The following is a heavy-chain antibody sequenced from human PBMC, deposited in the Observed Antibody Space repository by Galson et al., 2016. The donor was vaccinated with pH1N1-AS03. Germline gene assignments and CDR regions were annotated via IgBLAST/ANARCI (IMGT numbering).Heavy chain of an antibody. CDR1: GFTFTDFA. J-gene: IGHJ6*02. D-gene: IGHD1-1*01. CDR3: AKDRNDYRLHYFSGSDV. Sequence: SLRLSCATSGFTFTDFAVSWVRQAPGRGLEWVSATSSSGGSTYYAESMKGRFTISRDYSKNTVDLQMNSLRAEDTAVYYCAKDRNDYRLHYFSGSDVWGQGTTVIVSS. V-gene: IGHV3-23*01. CDR2: TSSSGGST.